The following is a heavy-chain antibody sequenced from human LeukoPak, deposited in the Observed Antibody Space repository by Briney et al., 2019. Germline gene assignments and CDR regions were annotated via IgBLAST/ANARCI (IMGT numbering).Heavy chain of an antibody. V-gene: IGHV3-23*01. CDR2: ASAGGAST. J-gene: IGHJ4*02. CDR3: ARLGLYGNYEDY. D-gene: IGHD4-11*01. CDR1: GFTFRSYA. Sequence: GGSLRLSCAASGFTFRSYAMSWVRQAPGRGLEWVSTASAGGASTYYADSVKGRFTISRDNSMNTLYLQMNSLRAEDTAAYYCARLGLYGNYEDYWGQGTLVTVSS.